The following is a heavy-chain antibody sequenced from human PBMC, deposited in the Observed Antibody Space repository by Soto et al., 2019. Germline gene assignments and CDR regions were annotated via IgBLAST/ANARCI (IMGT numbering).Heavy chain of an antibody. CDR3: ARGPIGDAAMVTNYFDY. CDR1: GFTFSNYA. Sequence: QVQLVESGGGVVQPGRSLRLSCAASGFTFSNYAIHWVRQAPGKGLEWVALLSYDGNNIHYADSVKGRFTVSRDNSKNTLFLQTNSLRAEDTALYYCARGPIGDAAMVTNYFDYWGQGTLVTVSS. J-gene: IGHJ4*02. D-gene: IGHD5-18*01. CDR2: LSYDGNNI. V-gene: IGHV3-30-3*01.